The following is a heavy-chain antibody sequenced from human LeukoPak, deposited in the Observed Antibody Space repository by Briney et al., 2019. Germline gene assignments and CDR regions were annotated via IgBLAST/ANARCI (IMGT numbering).Heavy chain of an antibody. V-gene: IGHV3-48*01. CDR3: ARTRYNSGGGDY. J-gene: IGHJ4*02. CDR1: GFTFSRYS. Sequence: GGSLRLSCAASGFTFSRYSMNWVRQAPGKGLEWISYISPSSTSIHYADSVKGRFTISRDNAKNSLYLQMNSLRAEDTAVYYCARTRYNSGGGDYWGQGTRVTVSP. CDR2: ISPSSTSI. D-gene: IGHD6-19*01.